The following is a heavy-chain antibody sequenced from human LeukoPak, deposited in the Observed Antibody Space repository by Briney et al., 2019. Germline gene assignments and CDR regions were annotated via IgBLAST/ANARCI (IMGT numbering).Heavy chain of an antibody. Sequence: SETLSLTCAVYGGSFSGYYWSWIRQPPGKGLEWIGEINHSGSTNYNPSLKRRVTISVDTSKNQFSLKLSSVTAADTAVYYCARGCPRVYDILTGYWDYYYYYMDVWGKGTTVTVSS. CDR2: INHSGST. J-gene: IGHJ6*03. D-gene: IGHD3-9*01. V-gene: IGHV4-34*01. CDR1: GGSFSGYY. CDR3: ARGCPRVYDILTGYWDYYYYYMDV.